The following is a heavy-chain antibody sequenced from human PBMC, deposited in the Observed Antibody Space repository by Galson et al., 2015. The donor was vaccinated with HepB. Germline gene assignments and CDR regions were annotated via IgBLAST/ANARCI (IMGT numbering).Heavy chain of an antibody. CDR2: IRSKAYGGTT. CDR1: GFTFGDYA. V-gene: IGHV3-49*03. D-gene: IGHD4-17*01. Sequence: SLRLSCAASGFTFGDYAMSWFRQAPGKGLEWVGFIRSKAYGGTTEYAASVKGRFTISRDDSKSIAYLQMNSLKTEDTAVYYCTRDIPDYGDYRLDYWGQGTLVTVSS. J-gene: IGHJ4*02. CDR3: TRDIPDYGDYRLDY.